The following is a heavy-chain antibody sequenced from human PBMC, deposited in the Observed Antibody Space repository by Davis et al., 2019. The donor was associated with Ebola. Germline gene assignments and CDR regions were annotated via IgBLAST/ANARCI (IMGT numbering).Heavy chain of an antibody. Sequence: ASVKVSCKASGYTFTSYGISWVRQAPGQGLEWMGWISAYNGNTNYAQKLQGRVTMTTDTSTNTAYMELSRLRSDDTAVYYCARENSPTWIQLWLGAFDIWGQGTMVTVSS. CDR2: ISAYNGNT. V-gene: IGHV1-18*04. J-gene: IGHJ3*02. D-gene: IGHD5-18*01. CDR1: GYTFTSYG. CDR3: ARENSPTWIQLWLGAFDI.